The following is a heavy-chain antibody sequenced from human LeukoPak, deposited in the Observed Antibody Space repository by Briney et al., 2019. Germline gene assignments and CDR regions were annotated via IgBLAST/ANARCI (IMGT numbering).Heavy chain of an antibody. D-gene: IGHD6-6*01. Sequence: ASVKVSCKASGYTFTGYYMHWVRQAPGQGLEWMGIINPSGGSTSYAQKFQGRVTMTRDMSTSTVYMELSSLRSEDTAVYYCARDGQLIPDYFDYWGQGTLVTVSS. V-gene: IGHV1-46*01. CDR2: INPSGGST. CDR3: ARDGQLIPDYFDY. CDR1: GYTFTGYY. J-gene: IGHJ4*02.